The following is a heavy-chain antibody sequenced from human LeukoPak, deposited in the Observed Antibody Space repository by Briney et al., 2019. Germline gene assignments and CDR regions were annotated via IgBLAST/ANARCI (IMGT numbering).Heavy chain of an antibody. J-gene: IGHJ4*02. CDR3: AKDGRGWEPPSGYFDY. Sequence: GGSLRLSCAASGFTFSSYGMHWVRQAPGKGLEWVAVISYDESNKYYADSVKGRFTISRDNSKNTLYLQMNSLRTEDTAVYFCAKDGRGWEPPSGYFDYWGQGTLVTVSS. D-gene: IGHD1-26*01. CDR2: ISYDESNK. CDR1: GFTFSSYG. V-gene: IGHV3-30*18.